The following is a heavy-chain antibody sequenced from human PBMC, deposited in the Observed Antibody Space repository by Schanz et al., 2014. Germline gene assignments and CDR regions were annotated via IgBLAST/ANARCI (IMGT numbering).Heavy chain of an antibody. CDR2: VKPSGGST. J-gene: IGHJ6*02. D-gene: IGHD3-22*01. V-gene: IGHV1-46*01. CDR3: ERETGYYDSSGVYRYSGLDV. Sequence: QVQLVQSGAEVKKPGSSVKVSCKASGGTFSSYAISWVRQAPGQGLEWMGIVKPSGGSTSYAQKFQGRVTMTRDMSTSTVYMELSSLRSEDTAIYYCERETGYYDSSGVYRYSGLDVWGQGTTVTVSS. CDR1: GGTFSSYA.